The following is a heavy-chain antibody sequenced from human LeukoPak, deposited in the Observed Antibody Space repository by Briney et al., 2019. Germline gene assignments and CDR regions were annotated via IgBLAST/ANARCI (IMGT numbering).Heavy chain of an antibody. CDR3: ARGAYYDDASGYYTGKSMDV. CDR1: GFTFSSYA. CDR2: ISYDGSNK. D-gene: IGHD3-22*01. V-gene: IGHV3-30-3*01. Sequence: GGSLRLSCAASGFTFSSYAMHWVRQAPGKGLEWVAVISYDGSNKYYADSVKGRFTISRDNSKNTLYLQMNSLRAEDTGIYYCARGAYYDDASGYYTGKSMDVWGQGTTVTVSS. J-gene: IGHJ6*02.